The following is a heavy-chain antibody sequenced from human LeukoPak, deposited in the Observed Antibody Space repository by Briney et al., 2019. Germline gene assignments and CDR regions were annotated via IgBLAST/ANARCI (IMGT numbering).Heavy chain of an antibody. J-gene: IGHJ4*02. CDR2: ISSSSTYI. V-gene: IGHV3-21*01. CDR3: AREGLDYGDLY. CDR1: GFTFRSYS. Sequence: GALRLSCAASGFTFRSYSMTWVRQAPGKGLEWVSSISSSSTYIYYADSVKGRLTISRDNAKNSLSLQMNSLRAEDTAVYYCAREGLDYGDLYWGQGTLVTVSS. D-gene: IGHD4-17*01.